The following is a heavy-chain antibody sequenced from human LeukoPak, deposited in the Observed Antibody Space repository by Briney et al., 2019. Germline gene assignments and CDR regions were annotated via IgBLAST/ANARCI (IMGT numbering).Heavy chain of an antibody. Sequence: PGGSLRLSCAASGFTFSSYAMHWVRQAPGKGLEWVAVISYDGSNKYYADSVKGRFTISRDNSKNTLYLQMNSLRAEDTAVYYCARGPAVNGDYEGGYWGQGTLVTVSS. J-gene: IGHJ4*02. CDR3: ARGPAVNGDYEGGY. V-gene: IGHV3-30*04. D-gene: IGHD4-17*01. CDR1: GFTFSSYA. CDR2: ISYDGSNK.